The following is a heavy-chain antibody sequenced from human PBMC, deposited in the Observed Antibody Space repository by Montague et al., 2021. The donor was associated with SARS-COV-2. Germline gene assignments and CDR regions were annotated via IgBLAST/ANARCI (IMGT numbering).Heavy chain of an antibody. V-gene: IGHV4-59*11. CDR3: ARSGWLTRGFDS. CDR2: INYSGIT. Sequence: SETLSLTCTVSGRSISTHYWSWIRQPPGKGLEWIAYINYSGITNHNPSLKSRVSVSLDTSKNHFSLNLKSVTAADTAVYYCARSGWLTRGFDSWGQGTLVFVSS. D-gene: IGHD5-12*01. J-gene: IGHJ4*02. CDR1: GRSISTHY.